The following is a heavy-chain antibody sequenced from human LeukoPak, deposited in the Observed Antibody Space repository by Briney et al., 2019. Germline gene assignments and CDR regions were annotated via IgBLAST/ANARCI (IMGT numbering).Heavy chain of an antibody. CDR1: GGSFSGYY. CDR2: ISRTGNI. V-gene: IGHV4-34*01. J-gene: IGHJ4*02. D-gene: IGHD1-26*01. Sequence: SETLSLTCAVYGGSFSGYYWSWIRQPPGKGLEWIGEISRTGNIDYDPSVRSRATISLDKSKSQFSLRLTSLTSADTAVYYCTRGQGAADYWGQGILVIVSS. CDR3: TRGQGAADY.